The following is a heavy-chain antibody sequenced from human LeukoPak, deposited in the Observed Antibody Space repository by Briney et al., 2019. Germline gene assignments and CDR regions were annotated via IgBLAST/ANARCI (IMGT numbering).Heavy chain of an antibody. V-gene: IGHV1-8*01. D-gene: IGHD6-13*01. CDR2: MNPNSGNT. CDR1: GYTFTSYD. Sequence: ASVKVSCKASGYTFTSYDINWVRQATGQGLEWMGWMNPNSGNTGYAQKFQGRVTMTRNTSISTAYMELSSLRSEDTAVYYCARLGQQLFAYYYYYGMDVWGQGTTVTVSS. CDR3: ARLGQQLFAYYYYYGMDV. J-gene: IGHJ6*02.